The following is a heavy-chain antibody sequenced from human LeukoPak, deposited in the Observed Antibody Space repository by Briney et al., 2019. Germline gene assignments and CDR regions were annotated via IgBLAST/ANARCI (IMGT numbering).Heavy chain of an antibody. Sequence: QTSETLSLTCTVSGGSISSYYWSWIRQPAGKGLEWIGRIYTSGSTNYNPSLKSRVTMSVDTSKNQFSLKLNSVTAADTAVYYCARGLVVVPAAIVYYYYYGMDVWGQGTTVTVSS. D-gene: IGHD2-2*01. CDR1: GGSISSYY. V-gene: IGHV4-4*07. J-gene: IGHJ6*02. CDR2: IYTSGST. CDR3: ARGLVVVPAAIVYYYYYGMDV.